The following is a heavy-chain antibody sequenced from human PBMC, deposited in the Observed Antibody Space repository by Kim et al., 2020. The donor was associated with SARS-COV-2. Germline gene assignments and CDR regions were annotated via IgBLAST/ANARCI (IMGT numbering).Heavy chain of an antibody. D-gene: IGHD3-3*01. J-gene: IGHJ5*02. V-gene: IGHV4-39*01. CDR3: ARVGTIFAVVIGPHNWFNP. Sequence: SETLSLTCTVSGGSISSSSYYWGWIRQPPGKGLEWIGSIYYSGSTYYNPSFKSRVTISVDTSKNQCSLKLSSVTAADTAVYYCARVGTIFAVVIGPHNWFNPRSRRTLATVSS. CDR2: IYYSGST. CDR1: GGSISSSSYY.